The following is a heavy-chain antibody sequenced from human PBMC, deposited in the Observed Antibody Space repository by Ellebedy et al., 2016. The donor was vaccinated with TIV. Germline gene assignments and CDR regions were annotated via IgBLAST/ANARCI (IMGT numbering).Heavy chain of an antibody. CDR3: ARGILWLGEYDGMDV. CDR2: MSYSGNT. J-gene: IGHJ6*02. Sequence: MPSETLSLTCTVSAGSISSGDYYWSWIRQPPGKGLEWIGYMSYSGNTYYNPSLKSRVNISGDTSGNQFSLNLKSVPAADTAFYYCARGILWLGEYDGMDVWGQGTTVTVSS. V-gene: IGHV4-30-4*01. D-gene: IGHD3-10*01. CDR1: AGSISSGDYY.